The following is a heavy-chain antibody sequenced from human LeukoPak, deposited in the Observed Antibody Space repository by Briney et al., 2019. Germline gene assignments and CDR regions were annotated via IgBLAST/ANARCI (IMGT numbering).Heavy chain of an antibody. J-gene: IGHJ4*02. Sequence: PRGSLRLSCAASGFTFSSYAMHWVRQAPGKGLEYVSAISSNGGSTYYANSVKGRFTISRDNSKNTLYLQMGSLGAEDMAVYYCARDHEQLVLDYWGQGTLVTVSS. CDR1: GFTFSSYA. D-gene: IGHD6-13*01. CDR3: ARDHEQLVLDY. CDR2: ISSNGGST. V-gene: IGHV3-64*01.